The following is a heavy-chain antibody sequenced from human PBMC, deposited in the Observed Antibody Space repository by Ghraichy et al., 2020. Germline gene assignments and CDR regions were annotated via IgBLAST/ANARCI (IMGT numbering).Heavy chain of an antibody. J-gene: IGHJ3*01. V-gene: IGHV3-23*01. CDR3: AKDRYGDYPDAFDV. CDR2: ISGSGGIT. Sequence: GGSLRLSCAASGFTFSNSAMTWVRQVPGKGLEWVSAISGSGGITYYADSVKGRFTISRDNSKNTLFLQMNSLRAEDTALYYCAKDRYGDYPDAFDVRGRGTMVTVSS. CDR1: GFTFSNSA. D-gene: IGHD4-17*01.